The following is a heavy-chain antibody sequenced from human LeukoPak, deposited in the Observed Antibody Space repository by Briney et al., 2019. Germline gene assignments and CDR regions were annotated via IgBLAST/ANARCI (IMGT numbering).Heavy chain of an antibody. V-gene: IGHV1-69*13. CDR1: GGTFSSYA. CDR3: ARYLDYGDYRDFDY. CDR2: IIPIFGTA. D-gene: IGHD4-17*01. Sequence: ASVKVSCEASGGTFSSYAISWVRQAPGQGLEWMGGIIPIFGTANYAQKFQGRVTITADESTSTAYMELSSLRSEDTAVYYCARYLDYGDYRDFDYWGQGTLVTVSS. J-gene: IGHJ4*02.